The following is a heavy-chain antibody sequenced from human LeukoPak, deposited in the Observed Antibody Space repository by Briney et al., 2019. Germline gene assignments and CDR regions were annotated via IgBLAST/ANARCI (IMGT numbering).Heavy chain of an antibody. J-gene: IGHJ4*02. CDR2: VDPEDGET. D-gene: IGHD2-21*02. V-gene: IGHV1-69-2*01. Sequence: ASVKVSCKASGDTFTDFYIHTVQQAPGKGLEWVGRVDPEDGETIYAVKFQGRVTITADTSRDTAYMELSGLRSEDTALYYCGRTAMSPIFDYWGQGTLVTVSS. CDR3: GRTAMSPIFDY. CDR1: GDTFTDFY.